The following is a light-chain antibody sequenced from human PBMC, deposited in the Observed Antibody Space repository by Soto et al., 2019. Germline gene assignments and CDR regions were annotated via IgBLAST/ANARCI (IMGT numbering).Light chain of an antibody. CDR3: CSYAGSYTWV. J-gene: IGLJ3*02. CDR1: SSDVGGYNY. V-gene: IGLV2-11*01. Sequence: QSVLPQPRSVSGSPGQSVTISCTGTSSDVGGYNYVSWYQQTPGKAPKVMIYDVTKRPSGVPDRFSGAKSDNTASLTISGLQAEDEADYYCCSYAGSYTWVFGGGTKVTVL. CDR2: DVT.